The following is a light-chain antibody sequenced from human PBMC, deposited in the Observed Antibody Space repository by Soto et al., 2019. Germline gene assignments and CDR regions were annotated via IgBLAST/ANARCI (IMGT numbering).Light chain of an antibody. Sequence: DIQMTQSPSTLSASVGDRVTITCRASHSITNWLAWYQQKPGKAPKVLIYDVSTLGSGVPSRFSSSGSGTEFTLTISSLQPDDFATYYCQPYNNTFGQGTKVEIK. CDR2: DVS. CDR1: HSITNW. J-gene: IGKJ2*01. CDR3: QPYNNT. V-gene: IGKV1-5*01.